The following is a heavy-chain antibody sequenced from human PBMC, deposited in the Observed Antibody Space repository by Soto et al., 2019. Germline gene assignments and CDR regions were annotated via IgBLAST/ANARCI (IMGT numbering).Heavy chain of an antibody. J-gene: IGHJ4*02. Sequence: GASVKVSCEASVYTFTSYGISWVRPAPGQGLEWMGWISAYNGNTNYAQKLQGRVTMTTDTSTSTAYMELRRLRSDDTAVYYCAREDDYGDSIPIDYWGQGTMVTVSS. V-gene: IGHV1-18*01. CDR1: VYTFTSYG. D-gene: IGHD4-17*01. CDR2: ISAYNGNT. CDR3: AREDDYGDSIPIDY.